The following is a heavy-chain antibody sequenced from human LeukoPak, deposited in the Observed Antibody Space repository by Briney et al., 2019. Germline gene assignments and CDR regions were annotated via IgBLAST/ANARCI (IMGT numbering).Heavy chain of an antibody. D-gene: IGHD3-22*01. CDR1: GYTFTSYY. J-gene: IGHJ4*02. Sequence: ASVKVSCKASGYTFTSYYMHWVRQAPGQGLEWMGIINPSGGSTSYAQKFQGRVTMTRDTSTSTVYMELSSPRSEDTAVYYCARDAANYYDSSGYYHYGGAYWGQGTLVTVSS. CDR2: INPSGGST. V-gene: IGHV1-46*01. CDR3: ARDAANYYDSSGYYHYGGAY.